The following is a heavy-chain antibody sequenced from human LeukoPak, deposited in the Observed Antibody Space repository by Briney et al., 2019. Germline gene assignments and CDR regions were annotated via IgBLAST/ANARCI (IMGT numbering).Heavy chain of an antibody. CDR1: GFTFSSYA. V-gene: IGHV3-23*01. Sequence: SGGSLRLSCAASGFTFSSYAMSWVRQAPGKGLQWVSIISGSGTAKYNADSVKGRFTIARDNSKNTLYVQMNSLRAEDTAVYYCARVDDHPRWGQGTLVTVSS. J-gene: IGHJ4*02. D-gene: IGHD1-1*01. CDR3: ARVDDHPR. CDR2: ISGSGTAK.